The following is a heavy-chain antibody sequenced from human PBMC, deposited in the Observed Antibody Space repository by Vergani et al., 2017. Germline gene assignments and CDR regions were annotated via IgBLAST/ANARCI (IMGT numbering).Heavy chain of an antibody. CDR2: IIPIFGTA. J-gene: IGHJ5*02. CDR3: APDITMVRGLFDP. D-gene: IGHD3-10*01. V-gene: IGHV1-69*01. Sequence: QVQLVQSGAEVKKPGASVKVSCKASGYTFTGYYIHWVRQAPGQGLEWMGGIIPIFGTANYAQKFQGRVTITADESTSTAYMELSSLRSEDTAVYYCAPDITMVRGLFDPWGQGTLVTVSS. CDR1: GYTFTGYY.